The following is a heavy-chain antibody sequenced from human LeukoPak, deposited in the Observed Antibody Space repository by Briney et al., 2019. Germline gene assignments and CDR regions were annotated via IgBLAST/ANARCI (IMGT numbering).Heavy chain of an antibody. D-gene: IGHD2-15*01. V-gene: IGHV4-59*01. CDR2: IYYSGST. J-gene: IGHJ5*02. CDR3: ARDRSGGKGWFDP. CDR1: GGSISSYY. Sequence: SETLSLTCTVSGGSISSYYWSWIRQPPGKGLEWIGYIYYSGSTNYNPSLKSRVTISVDTSKDQFSLKLSSVTAADTAVYYCARDRSGGKGWFDPWGQGTLVTVSS.